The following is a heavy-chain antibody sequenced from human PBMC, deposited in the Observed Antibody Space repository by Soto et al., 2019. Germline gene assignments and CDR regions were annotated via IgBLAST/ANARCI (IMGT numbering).Heavy chain of an antibody. CDR3: ARAGGGDYLCDS. V-gene: IGHV4-39*07. Sequence: SETLSLTCSVSGDSISTSNYYWGWIRQPPGKGLEWIGHLFYSGGTYDNPSLKSRVSISVDTSKNEFSLKLTSITAADTAIYLCARAGGGDYLCDSWGQGILVTVS. CDR1: GDSISTSNYY. J-gene: IGHJ4*02. D-gene: IGHD4-17*01. CDR2: LFYSGGT.